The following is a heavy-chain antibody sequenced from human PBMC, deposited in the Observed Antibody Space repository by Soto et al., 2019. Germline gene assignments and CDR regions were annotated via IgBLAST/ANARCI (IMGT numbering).Heavy chain of an antibody. J-gene: IGHJ6*02. Sequence: QLQLVESGGGVVQPGRSLRLSCAASGFTFSNYIMHWVRQAPGKGLEWVAFISYDGSNKDYADSVKGGFTISRDNSKNTMYLQYSSMRPEDTAGYYCAGGDTYYALGVWGQGTMVTVSS. CDR2: ISYDGSNK. V-gene: IGHV3-30-3*01. CDR1: GFTFSNYI. CDR3: AGGDTYYALGV. D-gene: IGHD5-18*01.